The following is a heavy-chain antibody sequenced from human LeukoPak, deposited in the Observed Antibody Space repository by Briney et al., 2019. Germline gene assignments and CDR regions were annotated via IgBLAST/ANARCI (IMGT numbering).Heavy chain of an antibody. J-gene: IGHJ4*02. Sequence: PSETLSLTCAVYGGSFSGYYWSWIRQPPGNGLEWLGEINHSGSTNYNPSLKSRVTISVDTSKNQFSLKLSSVTAADTAVYYCARGGGGWGKAIQLWLNQYYFDYWGQGTLVTVSS. CDR1: GGSFSGYY. V-gene: IGHV4-34*01. D-gene: IGHD5-18*01. CDR3: ARGGGGWGKAIQLWLNQYYFDY. CDR2: INHSGST.